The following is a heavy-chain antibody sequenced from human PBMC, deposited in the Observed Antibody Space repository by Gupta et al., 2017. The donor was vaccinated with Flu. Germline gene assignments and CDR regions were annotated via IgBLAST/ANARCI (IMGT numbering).Heavy chain of an antibody. CDR2: IEHSGST. CDR3: ARVERIVVVEDATQRASHGMDV. J-gene: IGHJ6*02. Sequence: IRQPPGKGLEWIGGIEHSGSTNYNPSLKSRVPISLDTSKNHFSLHLSSVTTADTALYFCARVERIVVVEDATQRASHGMDVWGQGTTVTVS. D-gene: IGHD2-15*01. V-gene: IGHV4-34*01.